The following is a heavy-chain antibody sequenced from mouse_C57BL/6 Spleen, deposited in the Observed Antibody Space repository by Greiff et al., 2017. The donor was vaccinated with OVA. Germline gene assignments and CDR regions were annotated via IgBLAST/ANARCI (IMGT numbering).Heavy chain of an antibody. CDR3: ARDPTTVVATDYFDY. CDR2: ISDGGSYT. CDR1: GFTFSSYA. D-gene: IGHD1-1*01. Sequence: EVMLVESGGGLVKPGGSLKLSCAASGFTFSSYAMSWVRQTPEKRLEWVATISDGGSYTYYPDNVKGGFTISRDNAKNNLYLQMSHLKSEDTAMYYCARDPTTVVATDYFDYWGQGTTLTVSS. V-gene: IGHV5-4*01. J-gene: IGHJ2*01.